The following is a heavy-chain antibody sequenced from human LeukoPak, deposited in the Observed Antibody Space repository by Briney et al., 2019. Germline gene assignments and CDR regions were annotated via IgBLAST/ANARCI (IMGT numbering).Heavy chain of an antibody. Sequence: GESLKISCKGSGYTFTTYWIGWVRQMPGKGLEWMGIIYPTDSDARYSPSFQGQVTISVDKSINTAYLQWSSLKASDTAMYYCARFSSSWSPIGYWGQGTLVTVTS. CDR2: IYPTDSDA. D-gene: IGHD6-13*01. CDR1: GYTFTTYW. V-gene: IGHV5-51*01. CDR3: ARFSSSWSPIGY. J-gene: IGHJ4*02.